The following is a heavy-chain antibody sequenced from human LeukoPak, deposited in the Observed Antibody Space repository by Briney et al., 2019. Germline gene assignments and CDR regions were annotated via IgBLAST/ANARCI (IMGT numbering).Heavy chain of an antibody. J-gene: IGHJ4*02. CDR3: VRDSALAQAVMFDY. V-gene: IGHV3-48*01. D-gene: IGHD6-19*01. CDR2: ISQTGTTV. Sequence: GGSLRLSCAASGFTFSSYNMYWVRQAPGKGLEWVSYISQTGTTVYYADSVKGRFTISRDNAKNSLYLQMNSLRAEDTAVYYCVRDSALAQAVMFDYWGQGTLVTVSS. CDR1: GFTFSSYN.